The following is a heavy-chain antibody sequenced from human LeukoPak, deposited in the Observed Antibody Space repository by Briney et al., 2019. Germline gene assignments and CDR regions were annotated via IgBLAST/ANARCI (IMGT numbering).Heavy chain of an antibody. Sequence: GGSLRLSCAASGFTFSSYAMSWVRQAPGKGLEWVSAISGSGGSTYYADSMKGRFTISRDNSKNTLYLQMNSLRAEDTAVYYCAKDRDGSGSSASNWFDPWGQGTMVTVSS. CDR3: AKDRDGSGSSASNWFDP. CDR2: ISGSGGST. J-gene: IGHJ5*02. D-gene: IGHD3-10*01. CDR1: GFTFSSYA. V-gene: IGHV3-23*01.